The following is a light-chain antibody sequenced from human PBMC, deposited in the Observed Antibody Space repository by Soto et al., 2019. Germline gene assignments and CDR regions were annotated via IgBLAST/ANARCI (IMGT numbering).Light chain of an antibody. J-gene: IGLJ1*01. CDR2: EVS. CDR3: SSYTSSSTIAYV. Sequence: QYALTQPASVSGSPGQSITISCTGTSRAVGGYNYVSWYQQHPGKAPKLMIYEVSNRPSGVSNRFSGSKSGNTASLTISGLQAEDEADYYCSSYTSSSTIAYVFGTGTKLTVL. CDR1: SRAVGGYNY. V-gene: IGLV2-14*01.